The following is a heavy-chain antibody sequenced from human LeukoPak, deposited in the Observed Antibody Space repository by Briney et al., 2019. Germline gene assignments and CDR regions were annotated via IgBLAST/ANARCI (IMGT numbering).Heavy chain of an antibody. D-gene: IGHD5-12*01. J-gene: IGHJ3*02. CDR2: ISWNSGSI. CDR3: AKDMREYSGYEGAFDI. CDR1: GFTFDDYA. Sequence: GGSLRLSCAVSGFTFDDYAMHWVRQAPGKGLEWVSGISWNSGSIGYADSVKGRFTISRDNAKNSLYLQMNSLRAGDTALYYCAKDMREYSGYEGAFDIWGQGTMVTVSS. V-gene: IGHV3-9*01.